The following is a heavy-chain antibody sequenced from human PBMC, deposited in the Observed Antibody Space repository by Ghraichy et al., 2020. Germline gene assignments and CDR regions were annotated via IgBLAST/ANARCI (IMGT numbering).Heavy chain of an antibody. V-gene: IGHV4-4*09. J-gene: IGHJ4*02. CDR2: IYTSGST. CDR1: GGSISSYY. Sequence: SETLSLTCTVSGGSISSYYWSWIRQPPGKGLEWIGYIYTSGSTNYNPSLKSRVTISVDTSKNQFSLKLSSVTAADTAVYYCARLIPDSSGYLLDYWGQGTLVTVSS. CDR3: ARLIPDSSGYLLDY. D-gene: IGHD3-22*01.